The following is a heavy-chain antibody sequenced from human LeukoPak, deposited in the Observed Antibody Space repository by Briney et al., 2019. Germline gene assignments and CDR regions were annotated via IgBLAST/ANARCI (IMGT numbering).Heavy chain of an antibody. CDR2: ISSSSSYM. CDR3: VRAYYYDSGTYDFDY. D-gene: IGHD3-10*01. CDR1: GFIFSNSN. Sequence: GGSLRLSCAASGFIFSNSNMNWVRRAPGKGLEWVSSISSSSSYMYYADSVKGRFTISRDNAKNSLYLQMSSLRAEDTAVYYCVRAYYYDSGTYDFDYWGQGTLVTVSS. V-gene: IGHV3-21*01. J-gene: IGHJ4*02.